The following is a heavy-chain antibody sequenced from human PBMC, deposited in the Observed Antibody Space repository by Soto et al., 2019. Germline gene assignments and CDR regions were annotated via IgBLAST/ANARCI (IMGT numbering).Heavy chain of an antibody. CDR3: ARDLSWGSNRSYYTDV. Sequence: GGSLRLSCATSGFILSDCAMNWVRQAPGKGLEWVSYISSSSSVIDYADSVKGRFTVSRDNARNSLYLQMNSLRAEDTAVYYCARDLSWGSNRSYYTDVWGKGPTVTVSS. D-gene: IGHD3-16*01. CDR2: ISSSSSVI. J-gene: IGHJ6*03. CDR1: GFILSDCA. V-gene: IGHV3-48*01.